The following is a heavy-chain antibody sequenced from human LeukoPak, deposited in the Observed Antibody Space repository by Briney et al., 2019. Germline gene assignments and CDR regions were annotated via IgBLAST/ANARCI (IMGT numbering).Heavy chain of an antibody. J-gene: IGHJ3*01. V-gene: IGHV4-59*08. CDR1: GGSISSYY. D-gene: IGHD6-19*01. CDR2: IYYSGST. Sequence: PSETLSLTCSVSGGSISSYYWSWIRQPPGKGLEWIGYIYYSGSTNYNPSLKSRVTMSVDTSKNQFSLKLTSVTAADTAVYYCARLRPVAGYDAFDVWGHGTMVTVSS. CDR3: ARLRPVAGYDAFDV.